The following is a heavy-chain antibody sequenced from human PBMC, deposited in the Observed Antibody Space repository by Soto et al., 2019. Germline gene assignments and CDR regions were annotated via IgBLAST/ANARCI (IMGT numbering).Heavy chain of an antibody. CDR1: GFTFDDYA. CDR2: ISWNSGSI. J-gene: IGHJ6*03. D-gene: IGHD3-10*01. Sequence: GGSLRLSCAASGFTFDDYAMHWVRQAPGKGLEWVSGISWNSGSIGYADSVKGRFTISRDNAKNSLYLQMNSLRAEDTALYYCAKDTSSGYGSGNQNYYYYMDVWGKGTTVTVSS. V-gene: IGHV3-9*01. CDR3: AKDTSSGYGSGNQNYYYYMDV.